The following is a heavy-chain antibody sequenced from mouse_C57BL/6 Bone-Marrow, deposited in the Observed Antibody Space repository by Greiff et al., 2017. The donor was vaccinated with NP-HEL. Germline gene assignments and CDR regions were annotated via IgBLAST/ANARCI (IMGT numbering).Heavy chain of an antibody. D-gene: IGHD2-5*01. CDR3: ASEGAYSNNYFDY. Sequence: DVKLQESGGGLVQPGESLKLSCESNEYEFPSHDMSWVRKTPEKRLELVAAINSDGGSTYYPDTMERRFIISRDNTKKTLYLQMSSLRSEDTALYYCASEGAYSNNYFDYWGQGTTLTVSS. J-gene: IGHJ2*01. V-gene: IGHV5-2*01. CDR1: EYEFPSHD. CDR2: INSDGGST.